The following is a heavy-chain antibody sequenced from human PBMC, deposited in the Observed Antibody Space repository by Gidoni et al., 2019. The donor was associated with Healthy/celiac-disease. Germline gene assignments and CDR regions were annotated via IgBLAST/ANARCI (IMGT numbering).Heavy chain of an antibody. D-gene: IGHD3-10*01. Sequence: QLQLQESGPGLVKPSEALSLTCTVSGGSISSSSYYWGWIRQPPGKGLEWIGSIYYRGSTCYNPSLKRRVTISVDTSKNQVSLKLSSVTAADTAVYYCARLVDEVDYYGSGSYYNNWFDPWGQGTLVTVSS. J-gene: IGHJ5*02. CDR2: IYYRGST. CDR3: ARLVDEVDYYGSGSYYNNWFDP. V-gene: IGHV4-39*01. CDR1: GGSISSSSYY.